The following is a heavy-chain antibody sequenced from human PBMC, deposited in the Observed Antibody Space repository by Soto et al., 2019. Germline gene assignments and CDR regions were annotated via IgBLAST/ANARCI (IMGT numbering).Heavy chain of an antibody. CDR1: GGSISIYY. V-gene: IGHV4-59*01. CDR2: IYYSGST. Sequence: PSETLSLTCTVSGGSISIYYWSWIRHPPGKGLEWIGYIYYSGSTNYNPSLKSRVTISVDTSKNQFSLKLSSVTAADTAVYYCARGLISLTLLPNDLDYFDYWGQGTLVTVSS. D-gene: IGHD1-1*01. J-gene: IGHJ4*02. CDR3: ARGLISLTLLPNDLDYFDY.